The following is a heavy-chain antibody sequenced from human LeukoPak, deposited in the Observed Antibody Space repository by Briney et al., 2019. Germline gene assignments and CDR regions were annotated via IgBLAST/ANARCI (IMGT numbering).Heavy chain of an antibody. CDR1: GYSISSGYY. Sequence: SETLSLTCTVSGYSISSGYYWGWIRQPPGKGLEWIGSIYHSGSTYYNPSLKSRVTISVDTSKNQFSLKLSSVTAADTAVYYCARDERSYYDSSGYHAGWGQGTLVTVSS. V-gene: IGHV4-38-2*02. D-gene: IGHD3-22*01. CDR2: IYHSGST. J-gene: IGHJ4*02. CDR3: ARDERSYYDSSGYHAG.